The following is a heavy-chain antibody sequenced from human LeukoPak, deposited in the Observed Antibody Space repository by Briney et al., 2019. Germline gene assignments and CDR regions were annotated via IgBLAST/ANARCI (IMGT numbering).Heavy chain of an antibody. J-gene: IGHJ6*03. V-gene: IGHV1-69*06. CDR2: IIPIFGTA. CDR1: GGTFSSYA. D-gene: IGHD6-13*01. Sequence: GASVKVSCKASGGTFSSYAISWVRQAPGQGLEWMGGIIPIFGTANYAQKFQGRVTITADKSTSTAYMELSSLRSEDTAVYYCAKLVLDYYYYYMDVWGKGTTVTVSS. CDR3: AKLVLDYYYYYMDV.